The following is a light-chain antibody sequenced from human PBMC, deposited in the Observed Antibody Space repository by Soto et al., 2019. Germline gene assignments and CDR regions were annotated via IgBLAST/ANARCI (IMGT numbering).Light chain of an antibody. J-gene: IGKJ1*01. V-gene: IGKV1-5*01. CDR1: QTIGSL. CDR3: QQYNSYSGM. Sequence: DIQMTQSPSTLSASVGDRVTVTCRASQTIGSLLAWYQQKPGRAPKLLIFDASSLESGVPSRFSGNGSGTEFTLTISGLQPDDFASYYCQQYNSYSGMFGQGTKV. CDR2: DAS.